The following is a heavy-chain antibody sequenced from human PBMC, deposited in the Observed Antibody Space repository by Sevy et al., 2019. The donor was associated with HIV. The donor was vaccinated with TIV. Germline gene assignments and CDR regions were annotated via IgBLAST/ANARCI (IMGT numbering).Heavy chain of an antibody. CDR2: IYYSGST. CDR3: AREGHYDYVWGSYRPGGYFDY. J-gene: IGHJ4*02. V-gene: IGHV4-59*01. D-gene: IGHD3-16*02. CDR1: GGSISSYY. Sequence: SETLSLTFTVSGGSISSYYWSWIRQPPGKGLEWIGYIYYSGSTNYNPSLKSRVTISVDTSKNQFSLKLSSVTAADTAVYYCAREGHYDYVWGSYRPGGYFDYWGQGTLVTVSS.